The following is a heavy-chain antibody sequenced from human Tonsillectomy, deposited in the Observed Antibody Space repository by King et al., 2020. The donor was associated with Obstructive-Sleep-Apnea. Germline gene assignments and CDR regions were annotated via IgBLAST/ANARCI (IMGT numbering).Heavy chain of an antibody. V-gene: IGHV5-51*01. J-gene: IGHJ4*02. Sequence: VQLVESGAEGKKPGESLKISCKGSGYSFTSYWIGWVRQIPGKGLEWRGIIYPGDSDTRYSPSFQGQVTISADKSISTAYLQWSSLKASDTAMYYCARRTYYYDSSGYYYFDYWGQGTLVTVSS. CDR1: GYSFTSYW. D-gene: IGHD3-22*01. CDR2: IYPGDSDT. CDR3: ARRTYYYDSSGYYYFDY.